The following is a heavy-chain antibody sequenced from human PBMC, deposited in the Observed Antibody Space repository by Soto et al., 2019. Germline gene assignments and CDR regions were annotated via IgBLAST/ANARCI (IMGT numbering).Heavy chain of an antibody. CDR2: IIPIFGTA. J-gene: IGHJ5*02. D-gene: IGHD2-21*02. V-gene: IGHV1-69*01. Sequence: QVQLVQSGAEVKKPGSSVKVSCKASGGTFSSYAISWVRQAPGQGLEWMGGIIPIFGTANYAQKFQGRVTITADEYTSTAYMELSSLRSEDTAVYYCAREGTPCGGDCLCWFDPWGQGTLVTVSS. CDR1: GGTFSSYA. CDR3: AREGTPCGGDCLCWFDP.